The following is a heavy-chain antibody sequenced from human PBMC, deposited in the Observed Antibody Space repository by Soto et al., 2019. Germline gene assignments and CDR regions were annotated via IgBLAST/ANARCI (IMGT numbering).Heavy chain of an antibody. J-gene: IGHJ4*02. CDR1: VFTLSDHY. D-gene: IGHD3-22*01. Sequence: GGSLRLSCAGSVFTLSDHYIDLVSQTPGKGLEWVGRSRDNAPCYSTAYAASVKGRFTTSGDESNNLVYLQMNSLKTEDTAVYYCVHFTYFSDSSGYTLCFEYLGQGTLVTVSS. CDR3: VHFTYFSDSSGYTLCFEY. V-gene: IGHV3-72*01. CDR2: SRDNAPCYST.